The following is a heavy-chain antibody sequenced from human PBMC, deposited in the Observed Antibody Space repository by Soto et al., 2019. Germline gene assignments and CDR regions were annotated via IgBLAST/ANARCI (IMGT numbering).Heavy chain of an antibody. D-gene: IGHD5-18*01. Sequence: SAKVSCKAAGFAFTSSAMQWVRQARRQRLEWIGWIVVGSGNTNYEQKFQERVTITRDMSTSTAYMELSSLRSEDTAVYYCAADLGYSYGYYGMDVWGQGTTVTVSS. CDR2: IVVGSGNT. V-gene: IGHV1-58*02. CDR1: GFAFTSSA. CDR3: AADLGYSYGYYGMDV. J-gene: IGHJ6*02.